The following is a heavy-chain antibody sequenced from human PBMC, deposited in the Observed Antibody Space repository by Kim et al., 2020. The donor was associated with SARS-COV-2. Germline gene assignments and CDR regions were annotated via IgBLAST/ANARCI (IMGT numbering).Heavy chain of an antibody. CDR3: ARENRTGVNWFDP. J-gene: IGHJ5*02. Sequence: GGSLRLSCAASGFTFSSYSMNWVRQAPGKGLEWVSSISSSSSYIYYADSVKGRFTISRDNAKNSLYLQMNSLRAEDTAVYYCARENRTGVNWFDPWGQGTLVTVSS. CDR1: GFTFSSYS. V-gene: IGHV3-21*04. D-gene: IGHD2-8*02. CDR2: ISSSSSYI.